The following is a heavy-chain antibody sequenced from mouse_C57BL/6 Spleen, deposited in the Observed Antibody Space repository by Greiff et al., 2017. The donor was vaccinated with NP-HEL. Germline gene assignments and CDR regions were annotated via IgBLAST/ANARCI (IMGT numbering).Heavy chain of an antibody. Sequence: EVMLVESGGDLVKPGGSLKLSCAASGFTFSSYGMSWVRQTPDKRLEWVATISSGGSYTYYPDSVKGRFTISRDNAKNTLYLQMSSLKSEDTAMYYCARHRPYSNYVFDYWGQGTTLTVSS. CDR1: GFTFSSYG. V-gene: IGHV5-6*02. J-gene: IGHJ2*01. D-gene: IGHD2-5*01. CDR3: ARHRPYSNYVFDY. CDR2: ISSGGSYT.